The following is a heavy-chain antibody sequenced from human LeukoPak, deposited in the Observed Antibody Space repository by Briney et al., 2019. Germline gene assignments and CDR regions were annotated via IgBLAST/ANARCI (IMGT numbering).Heavy chain of an antibody. CDR3: ASQAGVAAAGGYFQH. CDR2: IYPGDSDT. D-gene: IGHD6-13*01. J-gene: IGHJ1*01. CDR1: GYSFTSYW. V-gene: IGHV5-51*01. Sequence: GESLKISCKGSGYSFTSYWIGWVRQMPGKGLEWMGIIYPGDSDTRYSPSFQGQVTISADKSISTAYLQWSSLKASDTAMYYCASQAGVAAAGGYFQHWGQGTLVTVYS.